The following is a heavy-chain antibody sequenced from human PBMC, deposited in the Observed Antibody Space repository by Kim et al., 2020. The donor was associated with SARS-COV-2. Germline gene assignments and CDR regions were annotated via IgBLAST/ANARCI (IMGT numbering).Heavy chain of an antibody. J-gene: IGHJ6*01. V-gene: IGHV4-59*11. CDR1: GGSISSHY. D-gene: IGHD3-9*01. Sequence: SETLSLTCTVSGGSISSHYWSWIRQPPGKGLEWIGYMYYSGSNNYNPSLKSRVTISVDTSKNQFSLKLSSVTAADTAVYYCARTGVGFDWPYYYGMDVWG. CDR3: ARTGVGFDWPYYYGMDV. CDR2: MYYSGSN.